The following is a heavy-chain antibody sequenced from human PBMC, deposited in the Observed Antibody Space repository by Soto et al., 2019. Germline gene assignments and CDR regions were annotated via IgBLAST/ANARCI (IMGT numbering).Heavy chain of an antibody. D-gene: IGHD5-12*01. CDR1: GLTFSDSA. CDR3: TRPKNELRFYSDNVIDV. V-gene: IGHV3-73*02. Sequence: EVQLVESGGGLVQPGGSLKLSCAASGLTFSDSAIHWVRQASGKGLEWVGRIRSKTNNYATTYASSVKGRFTVSRDDSKNTAYWQMNSLNTEDTAVSYCTRPKNELRFYSDNVIDVWGQGTTVTVSS. J-gene: IGHJ6*02. CDR2: IRSKTNNYAT.